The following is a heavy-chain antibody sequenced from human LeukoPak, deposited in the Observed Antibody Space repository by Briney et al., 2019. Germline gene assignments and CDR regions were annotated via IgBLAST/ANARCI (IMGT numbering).Heavy chain of an antibody. D-gene: IGHD3-10*01. J-gene: IGHJ5*02. V-gene: IGHV1-46*01. Sequence: ASVTVSYMASVYTLTNYYMHWVRQAAGRGLEWMGLINTSGGSTAYAQKFQGEVSMTRDTSTGTVFMEPTNLRSEDTPVYSCARGHTIGVARAVMFDPWGQGTLVTVSS. CDR2: INTSGGST. CDR1: VYTLTNYY. CDR3: ARGHTIGVARAVMFDP.